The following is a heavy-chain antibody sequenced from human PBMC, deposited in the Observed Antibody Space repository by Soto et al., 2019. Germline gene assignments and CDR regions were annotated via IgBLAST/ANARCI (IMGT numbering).Heavy chain of an antibody. J-gene: IGHJ5*02. CDR1: GDSISSTNW. Sequence: QVQLQESGPGLVKPSGTLSLTCAVSGDSISSTNWWNWVRQSPGKGLEWIGEIHPRGNTNYNPSLKSLVTISVDKSKNQCSLKMNFVTAADTAVYYCARVRQGCSSTSCYFDPWGQGTLVTVSS. V-gene: IGHV4-4*02. D-gene: IGHD2-2*01. CDR2: IHPRGNT. CDR3: ARVRQGCSSTSCYFDP.